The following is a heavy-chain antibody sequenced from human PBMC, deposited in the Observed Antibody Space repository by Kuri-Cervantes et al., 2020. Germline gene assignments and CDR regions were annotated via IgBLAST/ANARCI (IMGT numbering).Heavy chain of an antibody. V-gene: IGHV3-33*01. CDR3: ARGLGLRFLEWLGPFVY. CDR2: IWYDGSNK. J-gene: IGHJ4*02. CDR1: GFTFSSYG. Sequence: GESLKISCAAPGFTFSSYGMHWVRQAPGKGLEWVAVIWYDGSNKYYADSVKGRFTISRDNSKNTLYLQMNSLRAEDTAVYYCARGLGLRFLEWLGPFVYWGQGTLVTVSS. D-gene: IGHD3-3*01.